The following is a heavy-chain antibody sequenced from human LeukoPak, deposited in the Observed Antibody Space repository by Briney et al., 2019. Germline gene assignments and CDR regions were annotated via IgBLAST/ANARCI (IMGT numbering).Heavy chain of an antibody. Sequence: PGGSLRLSCAASGFTFSSYGMHWVRQAPGKGLEWVAVIWYDGSNKYYADSVKGRFTISRDNSKITLYLQMNSLRAEDTAVYYCARESSYYGMDVWGQGTTVTVSS. CDR3: ARESSYYGMDV. CDR2: IWYDGSNK. V-gene: IGHV3-33*08. J-gene: IGHJ6*02. CDR1: GFTFSSYG.